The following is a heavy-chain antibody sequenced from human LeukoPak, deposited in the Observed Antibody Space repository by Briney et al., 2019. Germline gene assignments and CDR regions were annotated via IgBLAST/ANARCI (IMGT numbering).Heavy chain of an antibody. CDR1: GYSFTSYW. D-gene: IGHD6-19*01. J-gene: IGHJ5*02. CDR3: ARRVFSSGWPDWSPNWFDP. Sequence: GESLKISCKGSGYSFTSYWIGWVRQMPGKGLEWMGIIYPGDSDTRYSPSFQGQVTISADKSISTAYLQWSSLKASDTAMYYCARRVFSSGWPDWSPNWFDPWGQGTLVTVSS. CDR2: IYPGDSDT. V-gene: IGHV5-51*01.